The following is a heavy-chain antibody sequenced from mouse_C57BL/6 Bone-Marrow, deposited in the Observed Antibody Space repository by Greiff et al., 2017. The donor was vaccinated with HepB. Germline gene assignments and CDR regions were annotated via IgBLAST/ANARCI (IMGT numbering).Heavy chain of an antibody. CDR2: SRNKANDYTT. CDR3: ARDGGDY. V-gene: IGHV7-1*01. Sequence: EVQVVESGGGLVQSGRSLRLSCATSGFTFSDFYMEWVRQAPGKGLEWIAASRNKANDYTTEYSASVKGRFIVSRDTSQSILYLQMNALRAEDTAIYYCARDGGDYWGQGTSVTVSS. CDR1: GFTFSDFY. J-gene: IGHJ4*01.